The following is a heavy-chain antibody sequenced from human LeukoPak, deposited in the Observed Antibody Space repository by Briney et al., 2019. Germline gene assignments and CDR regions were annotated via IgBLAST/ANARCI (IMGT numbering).Heavy chain of an antibody. CDR3: ASSDFYYGFDV. Sequence: GGSLRLSCAASGFTFSSYAMSWVRQAPGKGLEWVSGVSGGGSSTYYADSVKGRSTISRDNSKNILFLQMNSLRAEDTAVYYCASSDFYYGFDVRGQGTTVTVSS. CDR1: GFTFSSYA. J-gene: IGHJ6*02. V-gene: IGHV3-23*01. CDR2: VSGGGSST.